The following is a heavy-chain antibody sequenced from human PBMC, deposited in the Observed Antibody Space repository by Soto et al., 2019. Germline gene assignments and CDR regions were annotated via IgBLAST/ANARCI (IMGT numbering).Heavy chain of an antibody. D-gene: IGHD2-2*03. CDR2: IYSTGST. Sequence: QVQLQESGPGLVKPSETLSLTCSVSSGSVSSGTYYWSWIRQPPGRGLEWIGHIYSTGSTNYNPTLKSRVTISVDTSKNKFSLILSSVTAADTAMYYCARDIEAAGYQYWGQGTLVTVST. CDR3: ARDIEAAGYQY. J-gene: IGHJ1*01. CDR1: SGSVSSGTYY. V-gene: IGHV4-61*01.